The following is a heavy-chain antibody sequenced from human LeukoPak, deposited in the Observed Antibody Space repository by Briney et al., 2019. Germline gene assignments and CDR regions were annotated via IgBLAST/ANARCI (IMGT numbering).Heavy chain of an antibody. D-gene: IGHD3-16*02. V-gene: IGHV3-23*01. CDR3: AKVVKLQYNY. Sequence: PGGSLRLSXAASGFTFSSYAMSWVRQAPGKGLEWVSAISGSGGSTYYADSVKGRFTISRDNPKNTLYLQMNSLRAEDTAVYYCAKVVKLQYNYWGQGTLVTVSS. CDR1: GFTFSSYA. CDR2: ISGSGGST. J-gene: IGHJ4*02.